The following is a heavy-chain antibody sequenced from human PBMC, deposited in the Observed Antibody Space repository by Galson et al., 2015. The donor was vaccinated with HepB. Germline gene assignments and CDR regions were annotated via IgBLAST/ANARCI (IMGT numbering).Heavy chain of an antibody. J-gene: IGHJ4*02. CDR2: IWYDGSNK. Sequence: SLRLSCAASGFTFSSYGMHWVRQAPGKGLEWVAVIWYDGSNKYYADSVKGRFTISRDNSKNTLYLQMNSLRAEDTAVYYCARDYYDSSGYFLFDYWGQGTLVTVSS. V-gene: IGHV3-33*01. CDR1: GFTFSSYG. CDR3: ARDYYDSSGYFLFDY. D-gene: IGHD3-22*01.